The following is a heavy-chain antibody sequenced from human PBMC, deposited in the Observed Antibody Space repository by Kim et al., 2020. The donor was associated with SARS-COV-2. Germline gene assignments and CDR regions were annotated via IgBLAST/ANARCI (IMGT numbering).Heavy chain of an antibody. CDR2: IYPGDSDT. J-gene: IGHJ4*02. CDR3: ARLEWELLRGGRSSKPNGHPDFDY. D-gene: IGHD1-26*01. V-gene: IGHV5-51*03. Sequence: GESLKISCKGSGYSFTSYWIGWVRQMPGKGLEWMGIIYPGDSDTRYSPSFQGQVTISADKSISTAYLQLSSLKASDTAMYYCARLEWELLRGGRSSKPNGHPDFDYWGKGTLVTVSS. CDR1: GYSFTSYW.